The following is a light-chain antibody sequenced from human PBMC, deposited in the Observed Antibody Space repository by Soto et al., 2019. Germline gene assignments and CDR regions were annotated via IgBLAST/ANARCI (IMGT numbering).Light chain of an antibody. J-gene: IGKJ5*01. CDR3: QQYNNWPLT. Sequence: EIVMTQSPATLSVSPVERVTLSCRASQSVSSKLAWFQQKPGQAPRLLIYGAFTRATGIPTRFSGSGSGTEFTLTISSLQSEDFAVYYCQQYNNWPLTFGQGTRLEIK. V-gene: IGKV3-15*01. CDR1: QSVSSK. CDR2: GAF.